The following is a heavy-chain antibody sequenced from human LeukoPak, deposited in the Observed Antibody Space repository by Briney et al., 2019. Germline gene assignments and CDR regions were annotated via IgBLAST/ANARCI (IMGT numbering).Heavy chain of an antibody. CDR1: GDSINNYY. CDR3: ARDSPSIVVVVAARNWFDP. CDR2: IYYSGST. V-gene: IGHV4-59*12. Sequence: SETLSLTCSVSGDSINNYYWNWIRQPPGKGLEWIGYIYYSGSTRYNPSLQSRVTMSIGTSKTQFSLKLDSVTAADTAVYYCARDSPSIVVVVAARNWFDPWGQGTLVTVSS. J-gene: IGHJ5*02. D-gene: IGHD2-15*01.